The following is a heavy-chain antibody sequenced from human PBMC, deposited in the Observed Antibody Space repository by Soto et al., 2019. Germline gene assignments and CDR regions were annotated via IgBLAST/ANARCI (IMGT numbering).Heavy chain of an antibody. V-gene: IGHV3-33*01. J-gene: IGHJ4*02. CDR3: ARTAYYYDSSGYYFDC. CDR1: GFTFSSYG. Sequence: PGGSPRLSCAASGFTFSSYGMHWVRQAPGKGLEWVAVIWYDGRNTYYADSVKGRFTISRDNSKNTLYLQMNSLRAEDTAVYYCARTAYYYDSSGYYFDCWGQGTLVTVSS. CDR2: IWYDGRNT. D-gene: IGHD3-22*01.